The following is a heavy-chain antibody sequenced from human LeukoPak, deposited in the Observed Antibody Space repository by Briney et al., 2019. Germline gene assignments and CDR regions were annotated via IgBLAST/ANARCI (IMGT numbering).Heavy chain of an antibody. V-gene: IGHV4-39*07. J-gene: IGHJ4*02. D-gene: IGHD3-22*01. Sequence: SETLSLTCTVSGGSISSSSYYWGWIRQPPGKGLEWIGRIYTSGSTNYNPSLKSRVTMSVDTSKNQFSLKLSSVTAADTAVYYCAAGGYYHDYWGQGTLVTVSS. CDR2: IYTSGST. CDR3: AAGGYYHDY. CDR1: GGSISSSSYY.